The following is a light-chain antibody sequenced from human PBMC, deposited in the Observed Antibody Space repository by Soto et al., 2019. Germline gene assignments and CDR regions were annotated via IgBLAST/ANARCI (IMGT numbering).Light chain of an antibody. V-gene: IGKV2-28*01. CDR1: QSLLHSNGYNY. CDR2: LAS. J-gene: IGKJ1*01. Sequence: DTVMTQSPLSLPVTPGEPASISCRSSQSLLHSNGYNYLAWYLQKPGQSPQLLIYLASHRAAGVPDRFSGSGSGTDFTLKISRVGAGDVGVYYCMQALETPWTFGQGTKVEIK. CDR3: MQALETPWT.